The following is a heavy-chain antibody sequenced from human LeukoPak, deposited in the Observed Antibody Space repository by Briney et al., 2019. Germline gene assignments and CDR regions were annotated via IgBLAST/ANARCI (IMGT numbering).Heavy chain of an antibody. Sequence: SETLSLTCTVSGGSISSYYWSWIRQPPGKGLEWIGYIYYSGSTNYNPSLKSRVTISVDTSKNQFSLKLSSVTAADTAVYYCARSVAGPTDGWFDPWGQGTLVTVSS. D-gene: IGHD6-19*01. J-gene: IGHJ5*02. CDR1: GGSISSYY. CDR3: ARSVAGPTDGWFDP. CDR2: IYYSGST. V-gene: IGHV4-59*08.